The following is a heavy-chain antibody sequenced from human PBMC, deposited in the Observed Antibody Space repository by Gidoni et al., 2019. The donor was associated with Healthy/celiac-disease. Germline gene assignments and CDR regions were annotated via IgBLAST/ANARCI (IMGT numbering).Heavy chain of an antibody. J-gene: IGHJ1*01. CDR2: ISSSSSYI. CDR1: GFPLSSYS. D-gene: IGHD3-22*01. V-gene: IGHV3-21*01. Sequence: EVQLVESGGGLVKPGGSLRLPCAASGFPLSSYSPNWVRQAPGKGLEWVSSISSSSSYIYYADSVKGRFTISRDNAKNSLYLQMNSLRAEDTAVYYCARDYYYDSSGYYRPEYFQHWGQGTLVTVSS. CDR3: ARDYYYDSSGYYRPEYFQH.